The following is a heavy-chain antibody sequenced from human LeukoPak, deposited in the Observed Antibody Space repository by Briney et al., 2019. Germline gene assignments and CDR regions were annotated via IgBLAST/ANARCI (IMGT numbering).Heavy chain of an antibody. CDR1: GVSISSGGYS. J-gene: IGHJ6*02. CDR3: ASTYSSSRWEPYYYYYGMDV. CDR2: IYHSGST. V-gene: IGHV4-30-2*01. D-gene: IGHD6-13*01. Sequence: PSETLSLTCAVSGVSISSGGYSWSWVRQPPGKGLEWIGYIYHSGSTYYNPSLKSRVTISVDRSKNQFSLKLSSVTAADTAVYYCASTYSSSRWEPYYYYYGMDVWGQGTTVTVSS.